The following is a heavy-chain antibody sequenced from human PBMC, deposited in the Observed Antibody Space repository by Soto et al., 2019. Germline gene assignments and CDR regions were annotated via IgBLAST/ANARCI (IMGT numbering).Heavy chain of an antibody. CDR3: AREVLGYCSGGSCPRWFDP. J-gene: IGHJ5*02. V-gene: IGHV4-30-2*01. D-gene: IGHD2-15*01. Sequence: SETLSLTWAVLGGSIRSRGYSWSCIRKPPGKGLEWIGYIYHSGSTYYNPSLKSRVTISVDRSKNQFSLKLSSVTAADTAVYYCAREVLGYCSGGSCPRWFDPWGQGTLVTVSS. CDR2: IYHSGST. CDR1: GGSIRSRGYS.